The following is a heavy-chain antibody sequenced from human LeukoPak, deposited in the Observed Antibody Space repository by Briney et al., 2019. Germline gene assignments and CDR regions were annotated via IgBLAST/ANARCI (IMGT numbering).Heavy chain of an antibody. CDR2: IKQDVTDK. D-gene: IGHD2/OR15-2a*01. V-gene: IGHV3-7*05. CDR3: ARETFMDV. J-gene: IGHJ6*02. CDR1: GFTFCSYW. Sequence: GGYLRLSCAASGFTFCSYWMSWVRQAPGKGLEWVANIKQDVTDKYYVDSVKGRFTISRDDAKTSLYLQMNSLRAEDTAVYYCARETFMDVWGQGTTVTVSS.